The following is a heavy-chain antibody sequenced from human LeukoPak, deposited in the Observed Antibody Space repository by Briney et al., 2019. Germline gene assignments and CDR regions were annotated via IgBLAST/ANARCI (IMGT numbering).Heavy chain of an antibody. V-gene: IGHV3-23*01. CDR3: AKDSSGRNYYYYYMDV. J-gene: IGHJ6*03. CDR2: ISGSGGST. D-gene: IGHD6-19*01. CDR1: GFTFSSYA. Sequence: GGSLRLSCAASGFTFSSYAMSWVRQAPGKGLEWVSAISGSGGSTYYADSVKGRFTISRDNSKNTLYLQMNSLRAEDTAVYYCAKDSSGRNYYYYYMDVWGKGTTVTISS.